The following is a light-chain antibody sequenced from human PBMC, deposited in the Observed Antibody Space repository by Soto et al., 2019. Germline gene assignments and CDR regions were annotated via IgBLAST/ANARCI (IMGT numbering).Light chain of an antibody. CDR1: QRITTY. V-gene: IGKV1-39*01. CDR2: AAS. Sequence: IQVRLSPAAVSASVRDRVTITFRASQRITTYLNWYQQKPGKAPKLLIYAASNFQSGVPSRFSGYGSGTDFTLTISSLQPEDFATYYCPHTSIHPKPFGQGTK. J-gene: IGKJ1*01. CDR3: PHTSIHPKP.